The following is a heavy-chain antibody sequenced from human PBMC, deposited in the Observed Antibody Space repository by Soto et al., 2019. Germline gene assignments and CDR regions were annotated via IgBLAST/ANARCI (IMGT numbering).Heavy chain of an antibody. V-gene: IGHV1-18*01. J-gene: IGHJ4*02. CDR1: GYTFTSYG. Sequence: QVQLGQSGAEVKKPGASVKVSCKASGYTFTSYGISWVRQAPGQGLEWMGGISAYNGNTNYAQKLQGRVTRTTDTSTSAAYMELRSLRSDDTAVYYCARQNLGQGMGGGTRRNYRGQGTLVTVSS. CDR2: ISAYNGNT. CDR3: ARQNLGQGMGGGTRRNY. D-gene: IGHD3-16*01.